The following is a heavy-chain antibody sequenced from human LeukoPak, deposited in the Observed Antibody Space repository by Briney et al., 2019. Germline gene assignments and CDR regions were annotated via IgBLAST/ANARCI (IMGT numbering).Heavy chain of an antibody. J-gene: IGHJ4*02. CDR3: ATLSSGFYYDYFDY. V-gene: IGHV5-51*01. D-gene: IGHD3-22*01. CDR1: GYSFTNYW. Sequence: GESLQISCKGSGYSFTNYWIGWVRPMPGKGLEWMGIIYPGDSDTTYSPSFQGQVTISADKSIRTAYLQWSSLKASDTAMYYCATLSSGFYYDYFDYWGQGTLVTVSS. CDR2: IYPGDSDT.